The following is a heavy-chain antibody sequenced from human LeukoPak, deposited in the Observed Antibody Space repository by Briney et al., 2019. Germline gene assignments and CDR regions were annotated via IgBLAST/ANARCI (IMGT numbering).Heavy chain of an antibody. CDR2: ISSSGST. CDR1: GGSISSFY. Sequence: SETLSLTCTVSGGSISSFYWSWIRQPAGKGLESIGHISSSGSTNYNPSLKSRVTMSADTSKNQFSLKLSSVTAADTAVYYCARVRYSDSSVLTRKRSYYFDYWGQGTLVTVSS. CDR3: ARVRYSDSSVLTRKRSYYFDY. V-gene: IGHV4-4*07. D-gene: IGHD3-22*01. J-gene: IGHJ4*02.